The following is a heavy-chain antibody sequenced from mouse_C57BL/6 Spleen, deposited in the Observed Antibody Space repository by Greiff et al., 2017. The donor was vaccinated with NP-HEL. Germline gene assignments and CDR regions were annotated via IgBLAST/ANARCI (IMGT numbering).Heavy chain of an antibody. CDR3: EFITTVVAKYYFDY. CDR2: INPNNGGT. Sequence: EVQLQQSGPELVKPGASVKISCKASGYTFTDYYMNWVKQSHGKSLEWIGDINPNNGGTSYNQKFKGKATLTVDKSSSTAYMELRSLTSEDSAVYYCEFITTVVAKYYFDYWGQGTTLTVSS. D-gene: IGHD1-1*01. J-gene: IGHJ2*01. CDR1: GYTFTDYY. V-gene: IGHV1-26*01.